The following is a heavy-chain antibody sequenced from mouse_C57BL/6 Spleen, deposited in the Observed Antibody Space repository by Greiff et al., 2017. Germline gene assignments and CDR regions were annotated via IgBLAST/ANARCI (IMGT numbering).Heavy chain of an antibody. CDR2: INPNNGGT. CDR3: ARETYPSGGWFAY. D-gene: IGHD2-10*02. Sequence: VQLQQSGPELVKPGASVKISCKASGYTFTDYYMNWVKQSHGKSLEWIGDINPNNGGTSYNQKFKGKATLTVDKSSSTAYMELRSLTSEDSAVYYCARETYPSGGWFAYWGQGTLVTVSA. J-gene: IGHJ3*01. CDR1: GYTFTDYY. V-gene: IGHV1-26*01.